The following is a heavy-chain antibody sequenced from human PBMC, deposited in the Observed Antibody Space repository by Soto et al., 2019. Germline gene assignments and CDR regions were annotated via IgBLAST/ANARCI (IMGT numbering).Heavy chain of an antibody. J-gene: IGHJ4*02. Sequence: QVQLVQSGAEVKKPGSSVKVSCKASGDTYSSYEINWVRQAPGLGLEWMGGIVPVYGTANYAPKFQGRVTLIADVSTGTTYMELSSLRSEDTAVYFCAREAAPHSSGWHCWGQGTLVTVSS. CDR1: GDTYSSYE. V-gene: IGHV1-69*12. D-gene: IGHD6-19*01. CDR2: IVPVYGTA. CDR3: AREAAPHSSGWHC.